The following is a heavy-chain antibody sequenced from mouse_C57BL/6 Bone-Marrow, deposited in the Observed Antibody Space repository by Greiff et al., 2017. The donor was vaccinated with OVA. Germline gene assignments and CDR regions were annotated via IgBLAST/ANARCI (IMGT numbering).Heavy chain of an antibody. Sequence: EVQLQQSGAELVRPGASVKLSCTASGFNIKDDYMHWVKQRPEQGLEWIGWIDPENGDTEYASKFQGKATITADTSSNTAYLQLSSLTSEDTAVYYSTTDYYGSLAGFAYWGQGTMVTVSA. CDR2: IDPENGDT. V-gene: IGHV14-4*01. CDR3: TTDYYGSLAGFAY. J-gene: IGHJ3*01. D-gene: IGHD1-1*01. CDR1: GFNIKDDY.